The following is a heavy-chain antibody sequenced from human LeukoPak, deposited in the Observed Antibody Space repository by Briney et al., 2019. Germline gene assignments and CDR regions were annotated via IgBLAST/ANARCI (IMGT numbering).Heavy chain of an antibody. CDR3: ARSSSRQYFQH. CDR1: GYTFTSYY. Sequence: ASVKVSRKASGYTFTSYYMHWLRQAPGQGLEWMGIINPSGGSTSYAQKFQGRVTMTRDTSTSTVYMELSSLRSEDTAVYYCARSSSRQYFQHWGQGTLVTVSS. CDR2: INPSGGST. J-gene: IGHJ1*01. D-gene: IGHD6-13*01. V-gene: IGHV1-46*03.